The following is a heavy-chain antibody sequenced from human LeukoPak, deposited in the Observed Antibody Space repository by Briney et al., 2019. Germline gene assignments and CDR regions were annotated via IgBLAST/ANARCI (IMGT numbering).Heavy chain of an antibody. CDR3: ARDPKRGFQADDAFDI. CDR2: IKPSGGST. V-gene: IGHV1-46*01. J-gene: IGHJ3*02. CDR1: GYTFTSYY. Sequence: ASVKVSCKASGYTFTSYYMHWVRQAPGQGLDWVGIIKPSGGSTSYAQKFQGRVTMTRDMSTSTVYMELSSLRSEDTAVYYCARDPKRGFQADDAFDIWGQGTMVTVSS. D-gene: IGHD3-10*01.